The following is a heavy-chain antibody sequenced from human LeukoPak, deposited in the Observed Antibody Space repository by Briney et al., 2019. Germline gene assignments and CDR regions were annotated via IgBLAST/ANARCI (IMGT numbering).Heavy chain of an antibody. CDR2: IYYSGST. CDR3: ARVWSEATNWFDS. CDR1: GGSISSGGYY. V-gene: IGHV4-31*03. J-gene: IGHJ5*01. D-gene: IGHD2-21*01. Sequence: SETLSLTCTVSGGSISSGGYYWSWIRQHPGKGLEWIGYIYYSGSTYYNPSLKSRVTISVDTSKNQFSLKLSSVTAADTAVYYCARVWSEATNWFDSWGQGTLVTVSS.